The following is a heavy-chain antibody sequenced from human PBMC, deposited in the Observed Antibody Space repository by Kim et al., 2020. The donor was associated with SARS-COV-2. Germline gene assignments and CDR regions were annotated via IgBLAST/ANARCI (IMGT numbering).Heavy chain of an antibody. V-gene: IGHV1-3*01. Sequence: YSQRFQGKVTITRATSASTAYMELSSLRSEDTAVYYCARGGGAARPDFGYWGKGTLVTVSS. J-gene: IGHJ4*02. CDR3: ARGGGAARPDFGY. D-gene: IGHD6-6*01.